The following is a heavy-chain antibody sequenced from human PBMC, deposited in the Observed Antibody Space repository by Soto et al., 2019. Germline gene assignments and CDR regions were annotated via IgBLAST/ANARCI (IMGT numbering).Heavy chain of an antibody. Sequence: QVQLVESGGGVVQPGRSLRLSCAASGFTFSSYAMHWVRQAPGKGLEWVAVISYDGSNKYYADSVKGRLTISRDNSKNTLYLQMNSLRAEDTAVYYCARDLEKGSGYYRRPYFDYWGQGTLVTVSS. CDR1: GFTFSSYA. D-gene: IGHD3-3*01. CDR2: ISYDGSNK. V-gene: IGHV3-30-3*01. J-gene: IGHJ4*02. CDR3: ARDLEKGSGYYRRPYFDY.